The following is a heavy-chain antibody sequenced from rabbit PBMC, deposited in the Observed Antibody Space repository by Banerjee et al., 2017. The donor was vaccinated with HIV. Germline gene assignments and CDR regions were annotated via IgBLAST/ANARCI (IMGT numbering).Heavy chain of an antibody. D-gene: IGHD4-1*01. V-gene: IGHV1S45*01. J-gene: IGHJ4*01. CDR3: ARWSSGWGAYYFNL. CDR2: IYAGSSGST. CDR1: GFSFSSSYW. Sequence: QEQLEESGGDLVKPEGSLTLTCTASGFSFSSSYWICWVRQAPGKGLEWIACIYAGSSGSTYYASWAKGRFTISKTSSTTVTLQMTSLTAADTATYFCARWSSGWGAYYFNLWGPGTLVTVS.